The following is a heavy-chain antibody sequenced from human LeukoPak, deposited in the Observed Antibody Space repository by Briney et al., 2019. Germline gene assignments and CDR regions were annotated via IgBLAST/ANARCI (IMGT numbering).Heavy chain of an antibody. CDR1: GGSISSYY. CDR2: IYSSGST. J-gene: IGHJ6*02. V-gene: IGHV4-59*01. CDR3: ARGSASYYYYYGMDV. Sequence: SETLSLTCTVSGGSISSYYWSWIRQPPGKGLEWIGYIYSSGSTKYNSSLKSRVTISVDTSKNQFSLKLSSVTAADTAVYYCARGSASYYYYYGMDVWGQGTTVTVSS.